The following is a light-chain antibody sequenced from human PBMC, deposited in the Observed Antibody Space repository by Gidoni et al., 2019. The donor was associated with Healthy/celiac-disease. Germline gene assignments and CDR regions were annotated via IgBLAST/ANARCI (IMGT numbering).Light chain of an antibody. CDR3: QQRSNWPPSLT. CDR2: DAS. CDR1: QSVSSY. V-gene: IGKV3-11*01. J-gene: IGKJ4*01. Sequence: EIVLTQSPATLSLSPGERATLSGRASQSVSSYLAWYQQKPGQAPRLLIYDASNRATGIPARFSGSGSGTDFTLTISSLEPEDCAVYYCQQRSNWPPSLTFGGGTKVEIK.